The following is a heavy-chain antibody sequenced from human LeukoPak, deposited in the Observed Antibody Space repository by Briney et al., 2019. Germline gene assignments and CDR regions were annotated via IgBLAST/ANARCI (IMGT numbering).Heavy chain of an antibody. CDR1: GFTFSSYE. J-gene: IGHJ4*02. CDR2: ISSSSSTI. V-gene: IGHV3-48*02. CDR3: ARDLPPGSSGWYLGY. Sequence: GESLRLSCAASGFTFSSYEMNWVRQAPGKGLEWVSYISSSSSTIYYADSVKGRFTISRDNAKNSLYLQMNSLRDEDTAVYYCARDLPPGSSGWYLGYWGQGTLVTVSS. D-gene: IGHD6-19*01.